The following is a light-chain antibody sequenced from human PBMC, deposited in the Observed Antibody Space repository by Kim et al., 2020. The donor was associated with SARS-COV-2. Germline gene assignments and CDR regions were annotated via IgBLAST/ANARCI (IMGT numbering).Light chain of an antibody. CDR2: DAS. CDR1: QSISSW. J-gene: IGKJ2*01. V-gene: IGKV1-5*01. CDR3: QQYNRSPYT. Sequence: DIQMTQSPSTLSASVGDRVTITCRASQSISSWLAWYQQKPGKAPKLLIYDASSLESGVPSRFSGSGSGTEFTLTNSSLQPNDFATYYCQQYNRSPYTFDQGPKLEI.